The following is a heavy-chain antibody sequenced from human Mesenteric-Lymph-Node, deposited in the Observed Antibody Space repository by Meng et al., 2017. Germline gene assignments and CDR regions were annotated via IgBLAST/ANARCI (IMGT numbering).Heavy chain of an antibody. CDR1: GGSFSGYY. Sequence: SETLSLTCAVYGGSFSGYYWSWIRQPPGKGLEWIGEINHSGSTNYNPSLKSRVTISVDTSKNQFSLKLSSVTAADTAVYYCASFRGYYYDSSGYYYVDYFDYWGQGTLVTGSS. J-gene: IGHJ4*02. CDR3: ASFRGYYYDSSGYYYVDYFDY. D-gene: IGHD3-22*01. CDR2: INHSGST. V-gene: IGHV4-34*01.